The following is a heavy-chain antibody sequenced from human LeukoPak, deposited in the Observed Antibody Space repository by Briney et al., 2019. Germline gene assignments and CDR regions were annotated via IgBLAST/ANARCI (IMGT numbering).Heavy chain of an antibody. V-gene: IGHV3-9*03. D-gene: IGHD5-18*01. CDR1: GFTFDDYA. CDR2: ISWNSGSI. Sequence: GGSLRLSCAASGFTFDDYAMHWVRQAPGKGLEWVSGISWNSGSIGYADSVKGRFTISRDNAKNSLYLQMNSLRAEDMALYYCAKGGLLTAMVIRVPPGPFDYWGQGTLVTVSS. J-gene: IGHJ4*02. CDR3: AKGGLLTAMVIRVPPGPFDY.